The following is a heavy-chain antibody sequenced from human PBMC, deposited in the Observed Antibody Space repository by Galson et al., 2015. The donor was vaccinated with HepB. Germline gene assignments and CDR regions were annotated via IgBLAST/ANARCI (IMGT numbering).Heavy chain of an antibody. Sequence: SLRLSCAASGFIFSSYAMSWVRQAPGKGPEWVSTISGSGGSTYYADSVKGRVTISRDTSKNTLYLQMNSLRSEDTAVYYCAKDLQWLRPYYFDYWGQGTLVTVSS. V-gene: IGHV3-23*01. CDR3: AKDLQWLRPYYFDY. J-gene: IGHJ4*02. D-gene: IGHD5-12*01. CDR1: GFIFSSYA. CDR2: ISGSGGST.